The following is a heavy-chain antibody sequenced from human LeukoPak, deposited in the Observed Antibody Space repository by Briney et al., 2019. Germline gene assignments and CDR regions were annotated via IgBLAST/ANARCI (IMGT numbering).Heavy chain of an antibody. CDR1: GFTFSSYA. J-gene: IGHJ4*02. V-gene: IGHV3-66*02. CDR2: ISNEGAT. Sequence: GGSLRLSCAASGFTFSSYAMSWVRQAPGKGLESVSVISNEGATYYADSVKGRFAISRDNYKNTLHLQMNRLRPGDTAVYYCAREGGPYYHPSSPFDYWGLGTLVTVSS. D-gene: IGHD3-22*01. CDR3: AREGGPYYHPSSPFDY.